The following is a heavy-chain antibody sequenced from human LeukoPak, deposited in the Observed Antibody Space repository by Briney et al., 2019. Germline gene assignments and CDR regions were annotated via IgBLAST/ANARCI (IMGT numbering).Heavy chain of an antibody. Sequence: SETLSLTCTVSGGSISSYYWSWIRQPPGKGLEWIGYIYYSGSTNYNPSLKSRVTISVDTSKNQFSLKLSSVTAADTAVYFCARGNGDYSWGQGTLVTVSS. CDR1: GGSISSYY. V-gene: IGHV4-59*12. D-gene: IGHD4-17*01. J-gene: IGHJ4*02. CDR3: ARGNGDYS. CDR2: IYYSGST.